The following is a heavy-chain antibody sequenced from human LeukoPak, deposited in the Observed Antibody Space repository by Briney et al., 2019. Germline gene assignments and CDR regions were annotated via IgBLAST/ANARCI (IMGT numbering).Heavy chain of an antibody. CDR2: IYHSGST. Sequence: SETLSLTCTVSGGPISRGGYYWSWIRQPPGKGLEWIGYIYHSGSTYYNPSLKSRVTISVDRSKNQFSLKLSSVTAADTAVYYCARDTNLRDSFDIWGQGTMVTVSS. D-gene: IGHD2-8*01. CDR1: GGPISRGGYY. V-gene: IGHV4-30-2*01. J-gene: IGHJ3*02. CDR3: ARDTNLRDSFDI.